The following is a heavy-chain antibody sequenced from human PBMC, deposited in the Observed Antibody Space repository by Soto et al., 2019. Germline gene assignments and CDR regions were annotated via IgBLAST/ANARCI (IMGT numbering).Heavy chain of an antibody. D-gene: IGHD3-22*01. Sequence: GGSLRLSCAASGFTFSDYYMSWIRQAPVKGLEWVSYISSSGSTIYYADSVKGGVTISRDNAKNSLYLQMNSLRAQHTAVYYCARDLPPMTVGDYWGQGTLVTVSS. CDR3: ARDLPPMTVGDY. CDR2: ISSSGSTI. V-gene: IGHV3-11*01. J-gene: IGHJ4*02. CDR1: GFTFSDYY.